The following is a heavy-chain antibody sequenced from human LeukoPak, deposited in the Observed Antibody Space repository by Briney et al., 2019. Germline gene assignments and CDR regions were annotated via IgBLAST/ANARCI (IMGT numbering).Heavy chain of an antibody. J-gene: IGHJ6*02. V-gene: IGHV4-34*01. Sequence: SETLSLTCAVYGGSFSGYYWSWIRQPPGKGLEWIGEINHSGSTNYNPSLRSRVTISVDTSKNQFSLKLSSVTAADTAVCYCARVVSPIATPYYYYGMDVWGQGTTVTVSS. CDR3: ARVVSPIATPYYYYGMDV. D-gene: IGHD2-21*01. CDR2: INHSGST. CDR1: GGSFSGYY.